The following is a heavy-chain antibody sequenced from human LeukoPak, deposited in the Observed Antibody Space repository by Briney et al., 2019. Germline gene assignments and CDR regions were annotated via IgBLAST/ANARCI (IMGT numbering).Heavy chain of an antibody. J-gene: IGHJ4*02. CDR1: GYTFTGYY. CDR3: ARGGCSGGSCYGY. Sequence: GASVKVSXKASGYTFTGYYMHWVRQAPGQGIEWMGRINPNSGGTNYAQKFQGRVTMTRDTSISPAYMELSRLRSDDTAVYYCARGGCSGGSCYGYWGQGTLVTVSS. CDR2: INPNSGGT. V-gene: IGHV1-2*06. D-gene: IGHD2-15*01.